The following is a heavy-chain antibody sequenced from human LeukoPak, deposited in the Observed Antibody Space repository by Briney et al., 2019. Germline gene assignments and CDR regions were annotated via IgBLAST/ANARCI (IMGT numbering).Heavy chain of an antibody. D-gene: IGHD3-10*01. V-gene: IGHV1-24*01. J-gene: IGHJ5*02. CDR1: GYTLTELS. Sequence: ASVKVSCKVSGYTLTELSMHWVRQAPGKGLEWMGGFDPEDGETIYAQKFQGRVTMTEDTSTDTAYVELSSLRYDDTAVYYCATNILVRDVINWFDPWGQGTLVTVSS. CDR2: FDPEDGET. CDR3: ATNILVRDVINWFDP.